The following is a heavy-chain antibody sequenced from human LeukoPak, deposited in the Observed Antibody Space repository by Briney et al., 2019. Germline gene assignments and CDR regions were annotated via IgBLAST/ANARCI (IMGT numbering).Heavy chain of an antibody. J-gene: IGHJ3*02. CDR1: GFTFSSYS. V-gene: IGHV3-21*01. CDR2: TSSSSSYI. D-gene: IGHD6-19*01. Sequence: PGGSLRLSCAASGFTFSSYSMNWVRQAPGKGLEWVSSTSSSSSYIYYADSVKGRFTISRDNAKNSLYLQMNSLRAEDTAVYYCASGYSSGSDAFDIWGQGTMVTVSS. CDR3: ASGYSSGSDAFDI.